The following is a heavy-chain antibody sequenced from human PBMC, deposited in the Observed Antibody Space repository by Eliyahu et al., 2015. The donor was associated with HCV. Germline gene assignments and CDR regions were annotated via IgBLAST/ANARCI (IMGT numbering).Heavy chain of an antibody. Sequence: QLQLQESGPGLVKPSETLSLTCTVSGGSISSSSYYWGWIRQPPGKGLEWIGSIYYSGSTYYNPSLKSRVTISVDTSKNQFSLKLSSVTAADTAVYYCARGSVWSGSNFDYWGQGTLVTVSS. CDR1: GGSISSSSYY. CDR2: IYYSGST. V-gene: IGHV4-39*01. CDR3: ARGSVWSGSNFDY. D-gene: IGHD3-3*01. J-gene: IGHJ4*02.